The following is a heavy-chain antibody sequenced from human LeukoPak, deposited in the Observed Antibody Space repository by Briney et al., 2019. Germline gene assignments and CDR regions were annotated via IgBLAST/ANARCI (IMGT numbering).Heavy chain of an antibody. V-gene: IGHV1-69*05. Sequence: GASVKVSCKASGGTFSSYAISWVRQAPGQGLEWMGGIIPIFGTANYAQKFQGRVTITTDESTSTAYMELSSLRSEDTAVYYCANEKYCTNGVCIPGAFDIWGQGTMVTVSS. CDR3: ANEKYCTNGVCIPGAFDI. J-gene: IGHJ3*02. CDR2: IIPIFGTA. CDR1: GGTFSSYA. D-gene: IGHD2-8*01.